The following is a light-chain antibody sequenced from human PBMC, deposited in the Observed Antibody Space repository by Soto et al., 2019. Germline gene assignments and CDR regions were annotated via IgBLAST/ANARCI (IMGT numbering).Light chain of an antibody. CDR1: SSDVGGYNY. J-gene: IGLJ1*01. CDR2: EVS. Sequence: QSALTQPPSASGSPGQSVTISCTGTSSDVGGYNYVSWYQQHPGKAPKLMIYEVSKRPSGVPDRFSGSKSGNTASVTVSGLQAEDEADYYCSSYAGSNNGDVFGTGTKLTVL. V-gene: IGLV2-8*01. CDR3: SSYAGSNNGDV.